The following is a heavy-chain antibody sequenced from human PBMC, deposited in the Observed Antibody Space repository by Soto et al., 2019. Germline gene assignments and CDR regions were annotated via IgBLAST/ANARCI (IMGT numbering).Heavy chain of an antibody. Sequence: QVKLVQSGAEVKKPGASVKVSCRASGYSFTSYGITWVRQTPGQGLEWMGWISVHNGYTNYPQKLQDRITMTTDTSTSTAYMELTSLRSDDTAVYYCARGRGVSSWYETPHYFDSWGQGTLVTVSS. CDR1: GYSFTSYG. CDR2: ISVHNGYT. V-gene: IGHV1-18*01. D-gene: IGHD6-13*01. J-gene: IGHJ4*02. CDR3: ARGRGVSSWYETPHYFDS.